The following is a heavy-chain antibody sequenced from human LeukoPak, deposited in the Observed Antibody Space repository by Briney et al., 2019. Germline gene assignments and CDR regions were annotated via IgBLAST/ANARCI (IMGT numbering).Heavy chain of an antibody. CDR1: GFTFSSYS. V-gene: IGHV3-21*01. J-gene: IGHJ4*02. Sequence: GGSLRLSCAASGFTFSSYSMNWVRQAPGKGLEWVSSISSSSSYIYYADSVKGRFTISRDNAKNSLYLQMNSLRAEDTAVYYCARGPIVGATPFDYWGQGTLVTVSS. CDR3: ARGPIVGATPFDY. CDR2: ISSSSSYI. D-gene: IGHD1-26*01.